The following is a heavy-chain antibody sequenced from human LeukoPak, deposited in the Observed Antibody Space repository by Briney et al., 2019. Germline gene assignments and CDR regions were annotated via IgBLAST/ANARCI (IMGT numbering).Heavy chain of an antibody. CDR3: ASRVVAGARIGAFDI. CDR2: IYPGDSDT. V-gene: IGHV5-51*01. J-gene: IGHJ3*02. D-gene: IGHD1-26*01. Sequence: GESLKISCKGSGYSFTSYWIGWVRQMPGKGLEWMGIIYPGDSDTRYSPSFQGQVTISADKSISTAYLQWSSLKASDTAMYYCASRVVAGARIGAFDIWGQGTMVTVSS. CDR1: GYSFTSYW.